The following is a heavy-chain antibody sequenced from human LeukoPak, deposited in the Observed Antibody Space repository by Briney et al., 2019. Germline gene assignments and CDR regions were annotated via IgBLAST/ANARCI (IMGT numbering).Heavy chain of an antibody. V-gene: IGHV3-43*02. CDR1: GLTFDGYA. J-gene: IGHJ4*02. CDR3: AKESGKFDD. CDR2: ISGDGGST. D-gene: IGHD3-16*01. Sequence: PGGSLRLSCVAAGLTFDGYAMHWVRQAPGKWLEWVSLISGDGGSTFYADSVKGRFSISRDNSKNSLYLQMNSLRTEDTAVYYCAKESGKFDDWGQGTLVAVSS.